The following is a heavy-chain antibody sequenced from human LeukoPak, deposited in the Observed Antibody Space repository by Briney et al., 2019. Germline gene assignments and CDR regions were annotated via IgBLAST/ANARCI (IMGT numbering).Heavy chain of an antibody. J-gene: IGHJ4*02. CDR1: GYTFTGYY. D-gene: IGHD3-10*01. V-gene: IGHV1-46*04. CDR2: INPSGGST. Sequence: ASVKVSCKASGYTFTGYYMLWVRQAPGEGLEWMGWINPSGGSTSYAQKLQGRVTMTMDTDTSTVYMELSSLRSEDTAVYYCARGEDYYGSGSYIDYWGQGTLVTVSS. CDR3: ARGEDYYGSGSYIDY.